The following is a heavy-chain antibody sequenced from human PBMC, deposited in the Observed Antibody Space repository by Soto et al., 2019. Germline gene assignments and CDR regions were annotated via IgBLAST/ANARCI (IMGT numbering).Heavy chain of an antibody. CDR2: ICYSGST. V-gene: IGHV4-31*03. CDR1: GGSISSGDYC. Sequence: QVQLQESGPGLVKPSQTLSLTCTVSGGSISSGDYCWSWIRQHPGKGLESIGYICYSGSTYYNPSLKSRVTISVDTSKNQFSLKLSSVTAADTAVYYCARDSVAPDGGAFDIGGQGTMVTVSS. CDR3: ARDSVAPDGGAFDI. D-gene: IGHD2-15*01. J-gene: IGHJ3*02.